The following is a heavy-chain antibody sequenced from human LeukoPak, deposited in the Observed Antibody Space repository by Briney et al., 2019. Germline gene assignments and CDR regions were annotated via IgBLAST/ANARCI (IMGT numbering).Heavy chain of an antibody. CDR2: ISYDGSNK. J-gene: IGHJ6*02. V-gene: IGHV3-30*04. D-gene: IGHD6-13*01. CDR1: GFTFSRYA. Sequence: PGRSLRLSCAASGFTFSRYAMHWVRQAPGKGLEWVAVISYDGSNKYYADSVKGRFTISRDNSKNTLYLQMNSLRAEDTAVYYCAKVVEAAGRYYYYYYGMDVWGQGTTVTVSS. CDR3: AKVVEAAGRYYYYYYGMDV.